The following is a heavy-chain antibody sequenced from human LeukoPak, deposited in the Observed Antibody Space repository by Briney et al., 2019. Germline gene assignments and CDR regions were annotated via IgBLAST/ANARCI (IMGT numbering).Heavy chain of an antibody. V-gene: IGHV3-30*04. CDR3: ARSDMGLSLDY. CDR2: ISYDGSNK. D-gene: IGHD3-16*02. CDR1: GFTFSSYA. Sequence: GRSLRLSCAASGFTFSSYAMHWVRQAPGKGLEWVAVISYDGSNKYYADSVKGRFTISRDNSKNTLYLQTNSLRAEDTAVYYCARSDMGLSLDYWGQGTLVTVSS. J-gene: IGHJ4*02.